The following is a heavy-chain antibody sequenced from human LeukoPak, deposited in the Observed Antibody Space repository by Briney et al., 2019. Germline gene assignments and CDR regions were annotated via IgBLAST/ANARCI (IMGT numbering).Heavy chain of an antibody. CDR3: ARSPLTYYYDSSGYRWDAFDI. CDR1: GYSISSGYY. J-gene: IGHJ3*02. D-gene: IGHD3-22*01. CDR2: IYHSGST. V-gene: IGHV4-38-2*01. Sequence: SETLSLTCAVSGYSISSGYYWGWIRQPPGKGLEWIGSIYHSGSTYYNPSLKSRVTTSVDTSKNQFPLKLSSVTAADTAVYYCARSPLTYYYDSSGYRWDAFDIWGQGTMVTVSS.